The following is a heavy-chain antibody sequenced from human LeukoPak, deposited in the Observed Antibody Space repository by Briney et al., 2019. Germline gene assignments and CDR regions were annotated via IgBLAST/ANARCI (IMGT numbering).Heavy chain of an antibody. D-gene: IGHD3-3*01. Sequence: ASVKVSCKASGGTFSSYAISWVRQAPGQGLEWMGGIIPIFGTANYAQKFQGRVTITADESTSTAYMELSSLRSEDTAVYYCAGHDGYYYYMDVWGKGTTVTVSS. CDR2: IIPIFGTA. CDR1: GGTFSSYA. V-gene: IGHV1-69*13. CDR3: AGHDGYYYYMDV. J-gene: IGHJ6*03.